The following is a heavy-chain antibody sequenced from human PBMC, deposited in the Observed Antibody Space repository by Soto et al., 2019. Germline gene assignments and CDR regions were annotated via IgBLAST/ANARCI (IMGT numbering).Heavy chain of an antibody. CDR1: GFTFSNYG. CDR2: IKPDGSEK. V-gene: IGHV3-7*04. D-gene: IGHD2-21*01. CDR3: ARGVRDRY. J-gene: IGHJ4*02. Sequence: EVQLVESGGGLVQPGESLRLSFAASGFTFSNYGMSWVRQAPGKGLEGVANIKPDGSEKYYVDSVKGRFTISRDNAKNSLYLQMNSLKAEDTAVYYCARGVRDRYWGQGTLVTVSS.